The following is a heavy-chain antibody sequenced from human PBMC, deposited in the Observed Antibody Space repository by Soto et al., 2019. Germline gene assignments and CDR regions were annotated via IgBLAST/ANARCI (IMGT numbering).Heavy chain of an antibody. Sequence: ASLKVSCKVSGYTLTELSMHWVRQAPGKGLEWMGGFDPEDGETIYAQKFQGRVTMTEDTSTDTAYMELSSLRSEDTAVYYCATGFTRLGVVAALVDLDYWGQGTLVTVSS. CDR2: FDPEDGET. J-gene: IGHJ4*02. V-gene: IGHV1-24*01. CDR3: ATGFTRLGVVAALVDLDY. CDR1: GYTLTELS. D-gene: IGHD2-15*01.